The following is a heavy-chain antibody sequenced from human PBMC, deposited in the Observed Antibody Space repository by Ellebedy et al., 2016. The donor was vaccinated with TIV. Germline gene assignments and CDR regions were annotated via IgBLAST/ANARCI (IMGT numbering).Heavy chain of an antibody. D-gene: IGHD6-19*01. V-gene: IGHV4-59*12. J-gene: IGHJ4*02. CDR2: IYYSGST. Sequence: SETLSLXCTVSGGSISSYYWSWIRQPPGKGLEWIGYIYYSGSTNYNPSLKSRVTISVDTSKNQFSLKLSSVTAADTAVYYCARTGLAGTRTGPTGYWGQGTLVTVSS. CDR1: GGSISSYY. CDR3: ARTGLAGTRTGPTGY.